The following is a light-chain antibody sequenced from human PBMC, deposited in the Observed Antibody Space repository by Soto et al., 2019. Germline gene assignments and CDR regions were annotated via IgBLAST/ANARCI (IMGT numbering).Light chain of an antibody. J-gene: IGKJ1*01. CDR3: QQYGSSPWT. CDR2: GAS. Sequence: EIVLTQSPGTLSLSPGERATLSCRASQSVSSNNLVWYQQKPGQAPRLLIYGASYRAAGIPDRFSGSGSGTDFTLTISRLEPEDFALYYCQQYGSSPWTFGQGTTGDI. V-gene: IGKV3-20*01. CDR1: QSVSSNN.